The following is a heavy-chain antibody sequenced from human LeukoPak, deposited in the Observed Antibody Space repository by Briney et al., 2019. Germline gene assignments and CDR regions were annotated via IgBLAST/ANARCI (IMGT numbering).Heavy chain of an antibody. Sequence: PGGSLRLSCAASGFTVSSYAMTWVRQAPGKGLEWVSAIGYSAGDTYYADSVKGRFTISRDNSKNTLYLQMNSLRAEDTAEYYCARSAVGTSCCTAVDYWGQGTLVTVSS. V-gene: IGHV3-23*01. D-gene: IGHD1-26*01. CDR1: GFTVSSYA. J-gene: IGHJ4*02. CDR3: ARSAVGTSCCTAVDY. CDR2: IGYSAGDT.